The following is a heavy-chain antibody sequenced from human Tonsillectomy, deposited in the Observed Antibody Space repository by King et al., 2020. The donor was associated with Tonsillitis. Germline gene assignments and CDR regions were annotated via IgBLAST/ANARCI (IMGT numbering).Heavy chain of an antibody. CDR1: GFTFSSYG. CDR2: ISYEGSNK. CDR3: AKAGTAMSRPDY. V-gene: IGHV3-30*18. Sequence: VQLVESGGGVVQPGRSLRLSCAASGFTFSSYGMHWVRQAPGKGLEWVAVISYEGSNKYYADSVKGRFTISRDNSKNTLYLQMNSLRAEDTAVYYCAKAGTAMSRPDYWGQGTLVTVSS. D-gene: IGHD5-18*01. J-gene: IGHJ4*02.